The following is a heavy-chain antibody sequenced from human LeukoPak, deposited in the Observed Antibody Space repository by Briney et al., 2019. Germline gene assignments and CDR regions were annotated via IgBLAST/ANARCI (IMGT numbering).Heavy chain of an antibody. V-gene: IGHV3-66*01. D-gene: IGHD3-10*01. Sequence: PGRSLRLSCAASGFTVSSNDMTWVRQTPGKGLEWVSIIYSGGKTYYADSVKGRFTISRDNSKNTLYLQMNSLRAEDTAVFYCARDRPGDGYFDYWGQGTLVTVSS. CDR2: IYSGGKT. J-gene: IGHJ4*02. CDR1: GFTVSSND. CDR3: ARDRPGDGYFDY.